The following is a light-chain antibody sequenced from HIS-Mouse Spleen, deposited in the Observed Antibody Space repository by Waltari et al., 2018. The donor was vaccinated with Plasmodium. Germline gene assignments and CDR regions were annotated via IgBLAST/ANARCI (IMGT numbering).Light chain of an antibody. V-gene: IGLV3-1*01. J-gene: IGLJ2*01. CDR1: KLGDTY. Sequence: SYELTQPPSVSVSPGQTASITCSGDKLGDTYACWYQQKPGQSPGLVIDQDSKRPSGIPERFSGSNSGNTATLTISGTQAMDEADYYCQAWDSSTVVFGGGTKLTVL. CDR3: QAWDSSTVV. CDR2: QDS.